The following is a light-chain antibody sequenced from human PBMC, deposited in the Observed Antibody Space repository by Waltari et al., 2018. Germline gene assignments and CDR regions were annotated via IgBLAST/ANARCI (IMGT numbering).Light chain of an antibody. Sequence: QSALTQPASVSGSPGQSITISCTGTSTDIGVSDYVSWYQHHPGKAPKLIIYEVSNRPYGIFNRFSGSKSGNTASLTISGLQAEDEADYYCASYTSAGILVFGGGTKMNVL. CDR3: ASYTSAGILV. J-gene: IGLJ3*02. CDR1: STDIGVSDY. CDR2: EVS. V-gene: IGLV2-14*01.